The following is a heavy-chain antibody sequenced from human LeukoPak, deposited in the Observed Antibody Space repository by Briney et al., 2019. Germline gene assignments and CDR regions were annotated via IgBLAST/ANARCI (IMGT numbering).Heavy chain of an antibody. V-gene: IGHV3-15*01. CDR3: TTDLRPSSSSYYYYYYMDV. D-gene: IGHD2-15*01. CDR2: IKSKTDGGTT. J-gene: IGHJ6*03. Sequence: GGSLRLSCAASGFTFDDYGMNWVRQAPGKGLEWVGRIKSKTDGGTTDYAAPVKGRFTISRDDSKNTLYLQMNSLKAEDTAVYYCTTDLRPSSSSYYYYYYMDVWGKGTTVTVSS. CDR1: GFTFDDYG.